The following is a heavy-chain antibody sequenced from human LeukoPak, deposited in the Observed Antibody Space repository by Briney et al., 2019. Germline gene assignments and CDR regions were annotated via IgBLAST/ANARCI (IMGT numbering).Heavy chain of an antibody. CDR3: ARDPYCSGTGCYPFDY. CDR1: GYTFTSYY. CDR2: INPSGGST. Sequence: ASVKVSCKASGYTFTSYYMHWVRQAPGQGLEWMGIINPSGGSTSYAQKFQGRVTMTRDTSTSTVYMELSSLRSEDTAVYYCARDPYCSGTGCYPFDYWGQGTLVTVSS. J-gene: IGHJ4*02. V-gene: IGHV1-46*01. D-gene: IGHD2-15*01.